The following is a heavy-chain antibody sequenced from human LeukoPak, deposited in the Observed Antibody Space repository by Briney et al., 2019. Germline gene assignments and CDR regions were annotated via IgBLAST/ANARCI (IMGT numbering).Heavy chain of an antibody. CDR1: GITFRSMF. Sequence: GGSLRLSCAASGITFRSMFMSWVRQAPGKGLEWVSVIYNSGSSYYPDSVKGRFTLSRDRSKNTVFLQMNSLRADDTAVYYCTSGRTGAIVPNEYWGQGTLVTVSS. V-gene: IGHV3-53*01. D-gene: IGHD2-8*02. J-gene: IGHJ4*02. CDR3: TSGRTGAIVPNEY. CDR2: IYNSGSS.